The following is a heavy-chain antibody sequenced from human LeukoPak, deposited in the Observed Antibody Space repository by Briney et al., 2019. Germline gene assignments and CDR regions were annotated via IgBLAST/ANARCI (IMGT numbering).Heavy chain of an antibody. J-gene: IGHJ4*02. CDR3: AKISSSAESNFDY. CDR1: GFTFSTYS. D-gene: IGHD6-25*01. V-gene: IGHV3-33*06. Sequence: PGRSLRLSCAASGFTFSTYSMHWVRQAPGKGLEWVAFIWPDGSKKYYADSVKGRFAISRENSRNTVYLQMNDLRTEDTALYFCAKISSSAESNFDYWGQGTLLTVSS. CDR2: IWPDGSKK.